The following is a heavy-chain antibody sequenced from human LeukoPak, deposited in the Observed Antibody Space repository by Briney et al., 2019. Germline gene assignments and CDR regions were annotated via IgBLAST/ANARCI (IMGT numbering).Heavy chain of an antibody. D-gene: IGHD3-22*01. V-gene: IGHV1-18*01. J-gene: IGHJ4*02. CDR3: ARGRVGYYDSSGNFDY. Sequence: ASVKVSCKASGYTFTSYGISWVRQAPGQGLEWMGWISAYNGNTNYAQKLHGRVTMTTDTSTSTAYMELRSLRSDDTAVYYCARGRVGYYDSSGNFDYWGQGTLVTVSS. CDR1: GYTFTSYG. CDR2: ISAYNGNT.